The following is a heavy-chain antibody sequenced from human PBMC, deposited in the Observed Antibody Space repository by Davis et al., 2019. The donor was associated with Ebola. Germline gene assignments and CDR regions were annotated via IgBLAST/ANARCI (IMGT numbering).Heavy chain of an antibody. Sequence: SETLSLTCTVSGGSISGYYWSWIRQPPGKGLEWIGEINHSGSTNYNPSLKSRVTISVDKSKNQFSLKLSSVTAADTAVYYCARDDYGDYAFDYWGQGTLVTVSS. CDR1: GGSISGYY. CDR2: INHSGST. V-gene: IGHV4-34*01. D-gene: IGHD4-17*01. J-gene: IGHJ4*02. CDR3: ARDDYGDYAFDY.